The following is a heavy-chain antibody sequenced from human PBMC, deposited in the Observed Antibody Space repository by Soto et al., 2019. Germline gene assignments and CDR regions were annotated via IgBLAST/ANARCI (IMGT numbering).Heavy chain of an antibody. CDR1: GFTFSNYA. V-gene: IGHV3-30-3*01. CDR3: ARGVTIFGVVSPPGY. Sequence: LRLSCAGSGFTFSNYAMHWVRQAPGKGLEWVAVISYDGSNKYYADSVKGRFTISRDNSKNTLYLQMNSLRAEDTAVYYCARGVTIFGVVSPPGYWGQGTLVTVSS. D-gene: IGHD3-3*01. CDR2: ISYDGSNK. J-gene: IGHJ4*02.